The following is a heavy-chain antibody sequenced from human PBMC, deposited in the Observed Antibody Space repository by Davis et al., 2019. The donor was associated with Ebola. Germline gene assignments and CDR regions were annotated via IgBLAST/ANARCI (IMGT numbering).Heavy chain of an antibody. CDR1: GGSISSYY. J-gene: IGHJ4*02. D-gene: IGHD1-26*01. CDR3: ARGAGHKGASY. Sequence: SETLSLTCTVSGGSISSYYCSWIRQPPGKGLEWIGYIYYSGSTNYNPSLKSRVTISVDTSKNQFSLKLSSVTAADTAVYYCARGAGHKGASYWGQGTLVTVSS. V-gene: IGHV4-59*01. CDR2: IYYSGST.